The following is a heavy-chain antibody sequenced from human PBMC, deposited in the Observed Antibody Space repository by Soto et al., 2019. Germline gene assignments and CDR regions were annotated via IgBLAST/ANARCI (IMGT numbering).Heavy chain of an antibody. D-gene: IGHD3-10*01. CDR3: ATLVPPTLDRYYNMDV. Sequence: QVQLVQSGAEVKEPGTSVKVSCKPSDYSSITYGISWVRQAPGQGLEWMGYISVNNGHTVLAQKLQGRFTMTTDTSTSTFYMDLRGLRSDDTAIYYCATLVPPTLDRYYNMDVWGQGTTVTVSS. V-gene: IGHV1-18*04. J-gene: IGHJ6*02. CDR2: ISVNNGHT. CDR1: DYSSITYG.